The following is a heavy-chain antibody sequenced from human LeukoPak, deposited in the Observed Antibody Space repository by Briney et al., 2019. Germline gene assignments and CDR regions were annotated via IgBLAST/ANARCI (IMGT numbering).Heavy chain of an antibody. D-gene: IGHD6-13*01. CDR2: IYHSGST. CDR1: GGSISSSNW. J-gene: IGHJ6*03. V-gene: IGHV4-4*02. Sequence: SETLSLTCAVSGGSISSSNWWSWVRQPPGKGLEWIGEIYHSGSTNYNPSLKSRVTISVDTSKNQFSLKLSSVTAADTAVYYCARVSSSWYHYYYYMDVWGKGTTVTVSS. CDR3: ARVSSSWYHYYYYMDV.